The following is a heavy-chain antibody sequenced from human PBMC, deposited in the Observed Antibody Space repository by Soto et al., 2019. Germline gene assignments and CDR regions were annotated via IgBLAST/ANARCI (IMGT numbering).Heavy chain of an antibody. CDR1: GYSFTSYW. V-gene: IGHV5-51*01. CDR2: IYPGDSDT. J-gene: IGHJ4*02. Sequence: PRASLKISCKGSGYSFTSYWIGWVRQMPGKGLEWMGIIYPGDSDTRYSPSFQGQVTISADKSISTAYLQWSSLKASDTAMYYCARGGSDYDILTGYYAYKDWGQGTLVTVSS. D-gene: IGHD3-9*01. CDR3: ARGGSDYDILTGYYAYKD.